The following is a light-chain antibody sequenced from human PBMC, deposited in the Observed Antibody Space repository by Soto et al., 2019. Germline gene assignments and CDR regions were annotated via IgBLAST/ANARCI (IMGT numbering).Light chain of an antibody. CDR2: DAS. Sequence: EIVLTQSPATLSLSPGERATLSCRASQSVSSYLAWYQQKPGQAPRLLIYDASNRATGIPARFTGSASGTDFTLTIISLEPEDFAVYYCQQRSDWPLTFGGGTKVEIK. V-gene: IGKV3-11*01. CDR1: QSVSSY. J-gene: IGKJ4*01. CDR3: QQRSDWPLT.